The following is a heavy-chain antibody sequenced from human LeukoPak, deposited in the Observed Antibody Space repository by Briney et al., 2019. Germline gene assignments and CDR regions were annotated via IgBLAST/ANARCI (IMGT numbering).Heavy chain of an antibody. V-gene: IGHV7-4-1*02. J-gene: IGHJ4*02. CDR1: GYTFTNYA. CDR2: INTNNGNP. Sequence: ASVTVSFKASGYTFTNYAMNWVRQAPGQGLEWMGWINTNNGNPTYAQGFTGRFVFSLDTSVSTAYLQISSLKAEDTDVYYCARSKRWFFGVVIPTHPYYFDYWGQGTLVTVSS. CDR3: ARSKRWFFGVVIPTHPYYFDY. D-gene: IGHD3-3*01.